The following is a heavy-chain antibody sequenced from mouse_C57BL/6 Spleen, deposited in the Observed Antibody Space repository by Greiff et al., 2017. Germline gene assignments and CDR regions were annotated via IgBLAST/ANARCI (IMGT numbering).Heavy chain of an antibody. CDR2: IDPSDSYT. V-gene: IGHV1-50*01. Sequence: QVHVKQPGAELVKPGASVKLSCKASGYTFTSYWMQWVKQRPGQGLEWIGEIDPSDSYTNYNQKFKGKATLTVDTSSSTAYMQLSSLTSEDSAVYYCARSARRGAMDYWGQGTSVTVSS. D-gene: IGHD3-1*01. CDR1: GYTFTSYW. CDR3: ARSARRGAMDY. J-gene: IGHJ4*01.